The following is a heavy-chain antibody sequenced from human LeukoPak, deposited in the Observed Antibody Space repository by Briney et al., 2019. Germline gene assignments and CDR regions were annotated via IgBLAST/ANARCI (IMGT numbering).Heavy chain of an antibody. D-gene: IGHD5-24*01. CDR2: TYYTGSA. Sequence: SETLSLTCTVSGGSITSGSYHWGWIRQSPGKGLEWIGNTYYTGSAYYRPYLQSRVSISVDTSKKEFSLKLTSVTAADTAVYYCARDRDGYAYSFDYWGQGTLVTVSS. J-gene: IGHJ4*02. CDR1: GGSITSGSYH. V-gene: IGHV4-39*02. CDR3: ARDRDGYAYSFDY.